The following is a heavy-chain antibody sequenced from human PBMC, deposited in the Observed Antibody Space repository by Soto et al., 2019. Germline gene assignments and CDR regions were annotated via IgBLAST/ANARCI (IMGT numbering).Heavy chain of an antibody. CDR3: TTDSYSTIIIVRFYY. V-gene: IGHV3-15*07. D-gene: IGHD3-22*01. CDR2: IKSKTDGGTT. Sequence: GGSLRLSCAASGFTFSNAWINWVRQAPGKGLEWVGRIKSKTDGGTTDYAEPVKGRFAISRDDSNNVVYLQMNSLKIEDTAVYYCTTDSYSTIIIVRFYYWGHGTLVTVSS. J-gene: IGHJ4*01. CDR1: GFTFSNAW.